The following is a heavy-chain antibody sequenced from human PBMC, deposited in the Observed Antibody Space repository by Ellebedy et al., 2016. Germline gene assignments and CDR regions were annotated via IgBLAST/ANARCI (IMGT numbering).Heavy chain of an antibody. CDR3: ASPAVAGKGYFDY. D-gene: IGHD6-19*01. V-gene: IGHV1-46*01. J-gene: IGHJ4*02. Sequence: ASVKVSCKASGYTFTSYYMHWVRQAPGQGLEWMGIINPSGGSTSYAQKFQGRVTITRDTSASTAYMELSSLRSEDTAVYYCASPAVAGKGYFDYWGQGTLVTVSS. CDR1: GYTFTSYY. CDR2: INPSGGST.